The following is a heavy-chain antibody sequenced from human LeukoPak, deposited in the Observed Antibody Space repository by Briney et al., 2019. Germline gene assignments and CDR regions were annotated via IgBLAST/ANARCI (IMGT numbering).Heavy chain of an antibody. V-gene: IGHV1-18*04. D-gene: IGHD6-6*01. CDR2: ISCYNGHT. J-gene: IGHJ4*02. CDR1: GYTFTGYY. Sequence: ASVKVSCKASGYTFTGYYTHWVRQAPGQGLQWMGWISCYNGHTHYAQNFQGRVTMTTDTSTNTAYMELRGLRSDDTAIYYCARREGRSASPFFFDSWGQGTLVTVSS. CDR3: ARREGRSASPFFFDS.